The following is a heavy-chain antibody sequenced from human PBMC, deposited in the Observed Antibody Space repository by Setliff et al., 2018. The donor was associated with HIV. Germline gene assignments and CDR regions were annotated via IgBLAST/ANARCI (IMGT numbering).Heavy chain of an antibody. CDR3: AIWTSYYGT. D-gene: IGHD3-10*01. CDR2: ISPDSVTT. Sequence: GGSLRLSCAASGFSFSAYAMNWIRQAPGKGLEWVSAISPDSVTTLYRDSVKGRFSISRDNSRNALYLQMNSLTVEDTALYYCAIWTSYYGTWGRGKLVTVSS. V-gene: IGHV3-23*02. J-gene: IGHJ4*02. CDR1: GFSFSAYA.